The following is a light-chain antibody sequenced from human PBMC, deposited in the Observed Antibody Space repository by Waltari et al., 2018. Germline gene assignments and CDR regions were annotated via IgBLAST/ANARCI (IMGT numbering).Light chain of an antibody. Sequence: EVVLTQSPGSLSLSPGERATLSCRASQSVSKYLAWYQQKPGQAPRLLIYPASSRATGIPERFSGSGFGTDFSLTISRLEPEDFAVYYCQKYDSLPATFGQGTKVEIK. V-gene: IGKV3-20*01. J-gene: IGKJ1*01. CDR1: QSVSKY. CDR3: QKYDSLPAT. CDR2: PAS.